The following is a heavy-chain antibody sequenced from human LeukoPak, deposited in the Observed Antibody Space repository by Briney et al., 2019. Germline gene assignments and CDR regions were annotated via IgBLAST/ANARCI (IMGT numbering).Heavy chain of an antibody. Sequence: PSETLSRTCSVSGGSISSFYWSWLPPPQGQGRVWIGYIYYSGSTNYNPTLTSRITISVDTSKNPFSLKLSSVAAADTGVYYCAGFSTDDAFDIWGKGTMVTVSS. CDR2: IYYSGST. CDR3: AGFSTDDAFDI. V-gene: IGHV4-59*01. J-gene: IGHJ3*02. CDR1: GGSISSFY. D-gene: IGHD1-1*01.